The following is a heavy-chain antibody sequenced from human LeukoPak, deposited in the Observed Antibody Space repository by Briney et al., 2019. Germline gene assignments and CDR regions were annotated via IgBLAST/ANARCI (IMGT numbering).Heavy chain of an antibody. J-gene: IGHJ6*03. V-gene: IGHV4-34*01. Sequence: SETLSLTCAVYGGSFSGYYWSWIRQPPGKGLEWIGEINHSGSTNYNPSLKSRVTISVDTSKNQFSLKLSSVTAADTAVYYCASLPGPYYYYMDVWGKGTTVTISS. CDR3: ASLPGPYYYYMDV. CDR1: GGSFSGYY. CDR2: INHSGST.